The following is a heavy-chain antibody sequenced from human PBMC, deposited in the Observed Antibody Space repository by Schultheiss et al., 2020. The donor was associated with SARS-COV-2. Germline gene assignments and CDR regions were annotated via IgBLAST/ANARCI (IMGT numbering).Heavy chain of an antibody. V-gene: IGHV3-30*03. CDR3: ARDSRDVITIFGVDIGFGYYYYGMDV. J-gene: IGHJ6*02. D-gene: IGHD3-3*01. CDR2: ISYDGSNK. CDR1: GFTFSSYG. Sequence: GESLKISCAASGFTFSSYGMHWVRQAPGKGLEWVAVISYDGSNKYYADSVKGRFTISRDNSKNTLYLQMNSLRAEDTAVYYCARDSRDVITIFGVDIGFGYYYYGMDVWGQGTTVTVSS.